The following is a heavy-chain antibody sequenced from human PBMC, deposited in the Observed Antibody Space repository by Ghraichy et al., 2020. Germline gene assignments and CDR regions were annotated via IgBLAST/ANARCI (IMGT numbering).Heavy chain of an antibody. D-gene: IGHD3-22*01. CDR2: IFTSGSA. CDR3: GRDRPYASSGYTDY. Sequence: SETLSLTCIVSGGSISNYYWSWIRQPAGKGLEWIGRIFTSGSATYNPSLRSRVTMSVDMSKNQFSLKLTSLTAADTAVYYCGRDRPYASSGYTDYWGRGTLVTVSS. J-gene: IGHJ4*02. CDR1: GGSISNYY. V-gene: IGHV4-4*07.